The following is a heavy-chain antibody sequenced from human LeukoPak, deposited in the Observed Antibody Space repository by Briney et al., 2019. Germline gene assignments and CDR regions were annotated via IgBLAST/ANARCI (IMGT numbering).Heavy chain of an antibody. D-gene: IGHD6-19*01. CDR2: ISGSGGST. J-gene: IGHJ4*02. CDR1: GFTSSSYA. Sequence: DPGGSLRLSCAASGFTSSSYAMSWVRQAPGKGLEWVSAISGSGGSTYYADSVKGRFTISRDNSKNTLYLQMNSLRAEDTAVYYCAKDLSGWYAVGLDYWGQGTLVTVSS. V-gene: IGHV3-23*01. CDR3: AKDLSGWYAVGLDY.